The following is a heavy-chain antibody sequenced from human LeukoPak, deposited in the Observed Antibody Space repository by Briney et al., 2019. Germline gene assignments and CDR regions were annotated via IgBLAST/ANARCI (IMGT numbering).Heavy chain of an antibody. CDR2: IYHSGST. V-gene: IGHV4-38-2*02. J-gene: IGHJ4*02. CDR1: GYSISSGYY. CDR3: ARVWTRRDNYYDSSGYCL. D-gene: IGHD3-22*01. Sequence: SETLSLTCTVSGYSISSGYYWGWIRQPPGQGLEWIGSIYHSGSTYYNPSLKSRVTISVDTSKNQFSLKLSSVTAADTAVYYCARVWTRRDNYYDSSGYCLWGQGTLVTVSS.